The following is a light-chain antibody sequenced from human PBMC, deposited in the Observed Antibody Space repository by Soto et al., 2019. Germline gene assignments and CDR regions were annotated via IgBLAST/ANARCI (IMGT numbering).Light chain of an antibody. Sequence: EVVLTQSPGTLSLSPGERATLSCRASESVSSSFSTWYQQKPGQAPRLLIYRTSIRVTGIPDRFSGSGSGTDFTLTISRLEPEDFAVYFCQHYGNSLWTFGQGTNVEIK. CDR2: RTS. CDR1: ESVSSSF. CDR3: QHYGNSLWT. J-gene: IGKJ1*01. V-gene: IGKV3-20*01.